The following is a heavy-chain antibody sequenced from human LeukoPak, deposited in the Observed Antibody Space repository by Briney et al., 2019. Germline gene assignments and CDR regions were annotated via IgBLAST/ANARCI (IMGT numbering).Heavy chain of an antibody. D-gene: IGHD3-10*01. CDR1: GYTFTNYG. V-gene: IGHV1-18*04. J-gene: IGHJ4*02. Sequence: ASVKVSCRASGYTFTNYGISWLRQAPGQGLEGMGWISAYSGYKADTNYAQKLQDRVTMTTDTSTSTAYMELRSLRSDDTAVYYCARGVALRGSGSPFDYWGQGTLVTVSS. CDR2: ISAYSGYKADT. CDR3: ARGVALRGSGSPFDY.